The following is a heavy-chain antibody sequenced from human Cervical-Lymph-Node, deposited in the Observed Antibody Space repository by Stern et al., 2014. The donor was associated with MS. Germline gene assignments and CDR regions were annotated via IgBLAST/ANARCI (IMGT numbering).Heavy chain of an antibody. J-gene: IGHJ3*02. Sequence: QVTLRESGPALVKPTETLTVTCTFSGFSLSTYGVGVNWIRQPTGKALEWLAVIYWDDDKRYSPSLKTRLTITKDTSKNQVVLTMTNMDPVDTATYYCAHRRYESSGGDAFDIWGQGTMVTVSS. D-gene: IGHD3-22*01. CDR1: GFSLSTYGVG. CDR2: IYWDDDK. V-gene: IGHV2-5*08. CDR3: AHRRYESSGGDAFDI.